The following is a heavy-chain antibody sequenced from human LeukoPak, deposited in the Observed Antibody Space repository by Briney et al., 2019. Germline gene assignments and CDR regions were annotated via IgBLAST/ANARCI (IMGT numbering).Heavy chain of an antibody. CDR1: GYTFTSYY. CDR3: ARDRGQEAAGTGVGYFDY. Sequence: GASVKVSCKASGYTFTSYYMHWVRQAPGQGLEWMGIINPSGGSTSYAQKFQGRVTMTRDTSTSTVYMELSSMRSEDTAVYYCARDRGQEAAGTGVGYFDYWGQGTLVTVSS. CDR2: INPSGGST. D-gene: IGHD6-13*01. J-gene: IGHJ4*02. V-gene: IGHV1-46*01.